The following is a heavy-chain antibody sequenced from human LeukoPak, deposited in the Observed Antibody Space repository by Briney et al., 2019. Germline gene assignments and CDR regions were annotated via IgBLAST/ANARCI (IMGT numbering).Heavy chain of an antibody. D-gene: IGHD4-17*01. CDR1: GFTFSSYW. J-gene: IGHJ6*03. V-gene: IGHV3-7*01. CDR3: ARWTTGDAYYYYYYMDV. CDR2: IKQDGSEK. Sequence: GGSLRLSCAASGFTFSSYWMSWVRQAPGKGLEWVANIKQDGSEKYYVDSVKGRFTISRDNAKNSLYLQMNSLRAGDTAVYYCARWTTGDAYYYYYYMDVWGKGTTVTVSS.